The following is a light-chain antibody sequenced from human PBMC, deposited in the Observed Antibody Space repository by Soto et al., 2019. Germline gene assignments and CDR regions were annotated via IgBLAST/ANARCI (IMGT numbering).Light chain of an antibody. J-gene: IGKJ4*01. CDR3: QQRSNWLT. CDR2: DAS. Sequence: EIVLAQSPGSLSFSPGEGATLSWRASQSVSSYLAWYQQKPGQAPRLLIYDASNRATGIPARFSGSGSGTDFTLTISSLEPEDFAVYYCQQRSNWLTFGGGTKVDIK. CDR1: QSVSSY. V-gene: IGKV3-11*01.